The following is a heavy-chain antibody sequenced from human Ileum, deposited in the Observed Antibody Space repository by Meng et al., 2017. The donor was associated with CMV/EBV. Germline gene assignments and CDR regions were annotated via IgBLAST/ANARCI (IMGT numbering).Heavy chain of an antibody. J-gene: IGHJ5*02. CDR1: GGSFSGYY. D-gene: IGHD3-10*01. CDR2: INHSGST. Sequence: GGSFSGYYWSWIRQPPGQGLEWIGEINHSGSTNYNPSLKSRVTISVDTSKNQFSLKLSSVTAADTAVYYCARETYYYGSGSYSPLDPWGQGTLVTVSS. CDR3: ARETYYYGSGSYSPLDP. V-gene: IGHV4-34*01.